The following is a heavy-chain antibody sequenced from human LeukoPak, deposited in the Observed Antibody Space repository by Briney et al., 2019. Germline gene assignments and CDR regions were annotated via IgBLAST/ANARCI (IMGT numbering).Heavy chain of an antibody. Sequence: PSETLSLTCTVSGGSISSGGYYWSWIRQHPGKGLEWIGYIYYSGSTYYNPSLKSRVTISVDTSKNQFSLKLSSVTAADTAVYYCARDIRYSSSWYEAFDIWGQGTMVTVSS. CDR2: IYYSGST. D-gene: IGHD6-13*01. CDR1: GGSISSGGYY. V-gene: IGHV4-31*03. CDR3: ARDIRYSSSWYEAFDI. J-gene: IGHJ3*02.